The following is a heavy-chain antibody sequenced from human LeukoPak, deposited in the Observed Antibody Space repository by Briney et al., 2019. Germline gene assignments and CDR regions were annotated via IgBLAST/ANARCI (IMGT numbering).Heavy chain of an antibody. CDR2: ISAYNGNT. V-gene: IGHV1-18*01. CDR3: ARVYSSSWYPQYYYYMDV. CDR1: GYTFTSYG. J-gene: IGHJ6*03. Sequence: ASVKVSCKASGYTFTSYGISWVRQAPGQGLEWMGWISAYNGNTNYAQKLQGRVTMTTDTSTSTAYMELRRLRSDDTAVYYCARVYSSSWYPQYYYYMDVWGKGTTVTVSS. D-gene: IGHD6-13*01.